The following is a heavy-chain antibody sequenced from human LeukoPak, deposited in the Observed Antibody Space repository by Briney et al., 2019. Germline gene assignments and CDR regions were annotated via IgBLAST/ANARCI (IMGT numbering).Heavy chain of an antibody. Sequence: AGGSLRLSCAASGFTFSSYAMSWVRQAPGKGLEWVSAISGSGGSTYYADSVKGRFTISRDNSKNTLYLQMNSLRAEDTAVYYCARVLPVGYSSGYFFGYWGQGTLVTVSS. CDR2: ISGSGGST. D-gene: IGHD3-22*01. CDR1: GFTFSSYA. V-gene: IGHV3-23*01. CDR3: ARVLPVGYSSGYFFGY. J-gene: IGHJ4*02.